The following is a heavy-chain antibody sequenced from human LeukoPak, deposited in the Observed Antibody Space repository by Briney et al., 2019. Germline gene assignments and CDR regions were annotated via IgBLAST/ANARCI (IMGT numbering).Heavy chain of an antibody. Sequence: ASVKVSCKASGYTFTSYGISWVRQAPGQGLEWMGWISAYNGNTNYAQKLQGRVTMTTDTSTSTAYVELRSLRSDDTAVYYCARATVRGVPQSVFDYWGQGTLVTVSS. V-gene: IGHV1-18*01. CDR3: ARATVRGVPQSVFDY. CDR2: ISAYNGNT. J-gene: IGHJ4*02. CDR1: GYTFTSYG. D-gene: IGHD3-10*01.